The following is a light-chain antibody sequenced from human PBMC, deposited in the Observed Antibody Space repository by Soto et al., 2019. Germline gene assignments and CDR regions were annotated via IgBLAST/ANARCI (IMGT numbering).Light chain of an antibody. Sequence: QSVLTQPPSASGTPGQRVTISCSGSRSNIGSNNVYWYQQLPGTAPKLLIYSNDKRPSGVPDRFSGSKSGTSASLAITGPQSEDEADYYCAAWDDSLNGVYVFGPGTKVTVL. CDR2: SND. CDR3: AAWDDSLNGVYV. V-gene: IGLV1-44*01. J-gene: IGLJ1*01. CDR1: RSNIGSNN.